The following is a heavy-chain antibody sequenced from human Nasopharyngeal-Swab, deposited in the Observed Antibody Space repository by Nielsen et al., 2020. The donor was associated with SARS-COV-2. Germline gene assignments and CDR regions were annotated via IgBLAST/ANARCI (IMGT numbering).Heavy chain of an antibody. D-gene: IGHD6-13*01. Sequence: GGSLRLSCAASRFTFSSYEMNWVRQAPGKGLEWVSYISGSGSTIYYADSVKGRFTISRDNAKNSLYLQMNSLRAEDTAVYYCARAGYSSSWYLWGQGTLVTVSS. CDR3: ARAGYSSSWYL. V-gene: IGHV3-48*03. CDR2: ISGSGSTI. J-gene: IGHJ5*02. CDR1: RFTFSSYE.